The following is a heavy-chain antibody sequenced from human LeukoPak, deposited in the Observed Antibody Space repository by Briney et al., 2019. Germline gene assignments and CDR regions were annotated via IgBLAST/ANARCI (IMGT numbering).Heavy chain of an antibody. CDR1: GYTLTQLS. CDR2: FDVEDGEI. V-gene: IGHV1-24*01. J-gene: IGHJ3*02. Sequence: ASVKVSCKVSGYTLTQLSVHWVQQAPGKGLEWMGGFDVEDGEIIYAQKFRGRVTMTEDTSTDTAYMELSSLRSEDTAVYYCATNRQIMILGVVIMPAFDIWGQGTMVTVSS. D-gene: IGHD3-3*01. CDR3: ATNRQIMILGVVIMPAFDI.